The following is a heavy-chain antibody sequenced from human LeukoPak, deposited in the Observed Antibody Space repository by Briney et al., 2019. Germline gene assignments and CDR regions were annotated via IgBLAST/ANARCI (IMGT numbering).Heavy chain of an antibody. CDR1: GGSISSDSYC. CDR2: IYISGST. V-gene: IGHV4-61*02. Sequence: PSQTLSLTCTVSGGSISSDSYCWSWIRQPAGEGLEWIGRIYISGSTNYNPSLKSLVTISVDTSKNQFSLKLSSVTAADTAVYYCARHLYTLSYYYDSSGYYYASFDYWGQGTLVTVSS. D-gene: IGHD3-22*01. CDR3: ARHLYTLSYYYDSSGYYYASFDY. J-gene: IGHJ4*02.